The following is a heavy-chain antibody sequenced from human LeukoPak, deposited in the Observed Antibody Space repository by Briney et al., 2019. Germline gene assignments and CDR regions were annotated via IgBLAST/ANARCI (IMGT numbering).Heavy chain of an antibody. CDR1: GFTFDDYA. CDR2: ISWNSGSI. J-gene: IGHJ4*02. CDR3: ARDQETVFGVVIYNC. Sequence: GGSLRLSCAASGFTFDDYAMHWVRQAPGKGLEWVSGISWNSGSIGYADSVKGRFTISRDNAKNSLYLQMNSLRAEDTAVYYCARDQETVFGVVIYNCWGQGTLVTVSS. D-gene: IGHD3-3*01. V-gene: IGHV3-9*01.